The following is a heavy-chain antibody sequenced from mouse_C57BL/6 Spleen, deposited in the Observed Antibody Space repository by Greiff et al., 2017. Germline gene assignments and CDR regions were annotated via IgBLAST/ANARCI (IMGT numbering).Heavy chain of an antibody. D-gene: IGHD2-1*01. CDR1: GYTFTSYG. CDR3: ARGGIYGNYAHYYAMDY. V-gene: IGHV1-81*01. Sequence: QVQLKESGAELARPGASVKLSCKASGYTFTSYGISWVKQRTVQGLEWIGEIYPRSGDTYYNEKFKGKATLTADKSSSTAYMQLSSLTSEDSAVXLCARGGIYGNYAHYYAMDYWGQGTSVTVSS. CDR2: IYPRSGDT. J-gene: IGHJ4*01.